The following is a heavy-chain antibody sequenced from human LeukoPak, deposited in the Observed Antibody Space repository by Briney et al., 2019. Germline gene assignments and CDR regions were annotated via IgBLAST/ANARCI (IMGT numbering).Heavy chain of an antibody. D-gene: IGHD3-10*01. V-gene: IGHV3-30*04. CDR1: GFTFSSYA. Sequence: GSLLLSCAASGFTFSSYAMHWVRQAPGKGLEWVAVISYDGSNKYYADSVKGRFTISRDNSKNTLYLQMNSLRAEDTAVYYCARDPGSRFNYGSGSYWFDPWGQGTLVTVSS. CDR2: ISYDGSNK. J-gene: IGHJ5*02. CDR3: ARDPGSRFNYGSGSYWFDP.